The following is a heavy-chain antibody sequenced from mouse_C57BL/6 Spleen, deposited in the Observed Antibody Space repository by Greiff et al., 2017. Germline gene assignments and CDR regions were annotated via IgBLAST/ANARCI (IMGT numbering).Heavy chain of an antibody. D-gene: IGHD2-2*01. CDR3: ARGDYGYDGFAY. CDR2: INPSSGYT. Sequence: VQVVESGAELAKPGASVKLSCKASGYTFTSYWMHWVKQRPGQGLEWIGYINPSSGYTKYNQKFKDKATLTADKSSSTAYMQLSSLTYEDSAVYYCARGDYGYDGFAYWGQGTLVTVSA. CDR1: GYTFTSYW. J-gene: IGHJ3*01. V-gene: IGHV1-7*01.